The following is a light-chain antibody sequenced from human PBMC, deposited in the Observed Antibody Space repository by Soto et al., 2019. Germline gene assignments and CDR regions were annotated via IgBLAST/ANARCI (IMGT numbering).Light chain of an antibody. Sequence: SEVRQPGKECRSPGEPVTITSTGTSSDIGGYNYVSWYQQHPGKAPKLMIYTVTKRPSGVPDRFSGSKSDNTASLTISWLQADDEADYYCCSYSGSSYYVFGTGTKVTVL. V-gene: IGLV2-11*01. CDR2: TVT. J-gene: IGLJ1*01. CDR1: SSDIGGYNY. CDR3: CSYSGSSYYV.